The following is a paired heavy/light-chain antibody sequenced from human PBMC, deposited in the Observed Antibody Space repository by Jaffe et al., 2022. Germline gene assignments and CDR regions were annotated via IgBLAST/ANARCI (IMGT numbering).Light chain of an antibody. CDR2: ENN. V-gene: IGLV1-51*02. J-gene: IGLJ3*02. CDR1: SSNIGNNY. CDR3: GTWNSSLSSGGV. Sequence: QSVLTQPPSVSAAPGQKVTISCSGSSSNIGNNYVSWYQQFPGTAPKLLIYENNKRPSGIPDRFSGSKSGTSATLGITGLQTGDEADYYCGTWNSSLSSGGVFGGGTKLTVL.
Heavy chain of an antibody. J-gene: IGHJ4*02. CDR3: ARDLQASYYASGIEGLGY. V-gene: IGHV3-48*03. CDR1: GFTFSSYE. Sequence: EVQLVESGGGLVQPGGSLRLSCAASGFTFSSYEMNWVRQAPGKGLEWVAYLSSSGNTIYYADSVKGRFIISRDNAKNSLYLQMTSLRAEDTAVYYCARDLQASYYASGIEGLGYWGQGTLVTVSS. D-gene: IGHD3-10*01. CDR2: LSSSGNTI.